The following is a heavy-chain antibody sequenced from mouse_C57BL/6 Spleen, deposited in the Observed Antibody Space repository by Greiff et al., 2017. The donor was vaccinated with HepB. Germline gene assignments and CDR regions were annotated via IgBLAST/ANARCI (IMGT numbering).Heavy chain of an antibody. D-gene: IGHD2-3*01. CDR2: IYPRDGST. CDR1: GYTFTDHT. J-gene: IGHJ1*03. V-gene: IGHV1-78*01. Sequence: VQLQQSDAELVKPGASVKISCKVSGYTFTDHTIHWMKQRPEQGLEWIGYIYPRDGSTKYNEKFKGKATLTADKSSSTAFMQLNSLTSEDSAVYFCARVRDGYYWYFDVWGTGTTVTVSS. CDR3: ARVRDGYYWYFDV.